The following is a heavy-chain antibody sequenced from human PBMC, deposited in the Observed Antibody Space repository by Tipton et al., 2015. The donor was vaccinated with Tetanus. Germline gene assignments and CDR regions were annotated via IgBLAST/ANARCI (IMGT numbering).Heavy chain of an antibody. CDR3: ARDRSITIFGVVPINYYYGMDV. D-gene: IGHD3-3*01. V-gene: IGHV4-39*07. Sequence: TLSLTCTVSGGSISSSSYYWGWIRQPPGKGLEWIGEINHSGSTNYNPSLKSRVTISVDTSKNQFSLKLSSVTAADTAVYYCARDRSITIFGVVPINYYYGMDVWGQGTTVTVSS. J-gene: IGHJ6*02. CDR2: INHSGST. CDR1: GGSISSSSYY.